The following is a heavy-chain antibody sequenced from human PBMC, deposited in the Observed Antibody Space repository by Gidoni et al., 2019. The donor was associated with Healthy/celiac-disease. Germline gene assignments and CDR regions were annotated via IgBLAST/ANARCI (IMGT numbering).Heavy chain of an antibody. J-gene: IGHJ6*03. Sequence: QLQLQESGPGLVKPSETLSLTCTVSGGSISSSSYYWGWTRQPPGKGLEWIGSIYYSGSTYYNPSLKSRVTISVDTSKKQFSLKLSSVTAADTAVYYCARAHSGYSNYDHQWTYYYYMDVWGKGTTVTVSS. CDR3: ARAHSGYSNYDHQWTYYYYMDV. D-gene: IGHD4-4*01. V-gene: IGHV4-39*01. CDR1: GGSISSSSYY. CDR2: IYYSGST.